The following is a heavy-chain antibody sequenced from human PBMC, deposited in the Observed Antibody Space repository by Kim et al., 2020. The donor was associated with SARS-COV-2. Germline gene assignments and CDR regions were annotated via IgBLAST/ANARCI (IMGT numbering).Heavy chain of an antibody. Sequence: GGSLRLSCAASGFTFSSYGMHWVRQAPGKGLEWVAVIWYDGSNKYYADSVKGRFTISRDNSKNTLYLQMNSLRAEDTAVYYCAREVTPLRAFDIWGQGTMVTVSS. CDR1: GFTFSSYG. CDR3: AREVTPLRAFDI. D-gene: IGHD2-21*02. V-gene: IGHV3-33*08. CDR2: IWYDGSNK. J-gene: IGHJ3*02.